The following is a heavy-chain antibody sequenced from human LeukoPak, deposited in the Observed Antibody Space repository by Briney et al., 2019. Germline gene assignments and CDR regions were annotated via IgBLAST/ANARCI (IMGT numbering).Heavy chain of an antibody. V-gene: IGHV4-34*01. Sequence: SETLSLTCAVHGGSFSGYYWSWIRQPPGKGLEWIGEMNHSGSTNYNPSLKSRVTISVDTSKSQFSLKLSSVTAADTAVYYCARDLYGGNPTGYYYYYMDVWGKGTTVTVSS. CDR1: GGSFSGYY. J-gene: IGHJ6*03. CDR3: ARDLYGGNPTGYYYYYMDV. D-gene: IGHD4-23*01. CDR2: MNHSGST.